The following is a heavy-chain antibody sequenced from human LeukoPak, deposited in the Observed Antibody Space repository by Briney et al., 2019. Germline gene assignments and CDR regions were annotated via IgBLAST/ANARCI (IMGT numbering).Heavy chain of an antibody. CDR3: AREARSGHFDY. CDR1: GFTFTTYW. Sequence: GGSLRLSCAASGFTFTTYWMHWVRQAPGKGLVWVSHINSDGSITSYADSVKGRFTISRDNSKNTLYLQMNSLRAEDTAVYYCAREARSGHFDYWGQGTLVTVSS. J-gene: IGHJ4*02. V-gene: IGHV3-74*01. D-gene: IGHD6-6*01. CDR2: INSDGSIT.